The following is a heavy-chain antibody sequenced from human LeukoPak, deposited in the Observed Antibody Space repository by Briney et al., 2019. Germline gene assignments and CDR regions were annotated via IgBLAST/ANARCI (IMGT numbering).Heavy chain of an antibody. CDR2: INPSGGST. J-gene: IGHJ5*02. V-gene: IGHV1-46*01. CDR3: ARGGAPAIFGAYNWFDP. D-gene: IGHD3-3*01. CDR1: GYTFTSYY. Sequence: ASVKVSCKASGYTFTSYYMHWVRQAPGQGLEWMGIINPSGGSTSYAQKFQSRVTMTGDTSTSTVYMELSSLRSEDTAVYYCARGGAPAIFGAYNWFDPWGQGTLVTVSS.